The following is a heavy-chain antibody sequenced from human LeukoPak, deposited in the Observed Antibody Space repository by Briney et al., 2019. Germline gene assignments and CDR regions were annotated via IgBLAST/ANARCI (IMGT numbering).Heavy chain of an antibody. CDR2: IYYSGST. Sequence: PSETLSLTCTVSGGSLSSGDYYWGWVRQPPGTGLEWLGYIYYSGSTYYNPSLKSRVTISVDTSKNQFSLKLSSVTAADTAVYYCAREVGAAAGTRDYFDYWGQGTLVTVSS. D-gene: IGHD6-13*01. CDR3: AREVGAAAGTRDYFDY. CDR1: GGSLSSGDYY. V-gene: IGHV4-30-4*01. J-gene: IGHJ4*02.